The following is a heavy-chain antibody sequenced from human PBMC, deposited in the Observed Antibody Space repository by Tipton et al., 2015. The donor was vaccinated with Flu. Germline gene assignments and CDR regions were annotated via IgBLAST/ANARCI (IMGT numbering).Heavy chain of an antibody. J-gene: IGHJ6*02. D-gene: IGHD6-19*01. CDR2: ISYDGSNK. CDR3: ARGRTGYSSGWPYYYYYGMDV. V-gene: IGHV3-30-3*01. CDR1: GFIFSDYW. Sequence: SLRLSCAASGFIFSDYWMAWVRQAPGKGLEWVAVISYDGSNKYYADSVKGRFTISRDNSKNTLYLQMNSLRADDTAVYYCARGRTGYSSGWPYYYYYGMDVWGQGTTVTVSS.